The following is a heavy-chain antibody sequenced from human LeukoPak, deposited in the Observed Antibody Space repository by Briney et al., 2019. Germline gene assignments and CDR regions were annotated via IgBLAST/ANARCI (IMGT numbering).Heavy chain of an antibody. J-gene: IGHJ4*02. CDR3: ARITGATLFGY. D-gene: IGHD7-27*01. CDR1: GFSFSNYA. CDR2: ITKNSDST. V-gene: IGHV3-23*01. Sequence: GGSLRLSCAASGFSFSNYAMNWVRQAPGKALEWVLSITKNSDSTYYADSVRGRFSISRDNSKNTLYLQMNSLRADDTAIYYCARITGATLFGYWGQGTLVTVSA.